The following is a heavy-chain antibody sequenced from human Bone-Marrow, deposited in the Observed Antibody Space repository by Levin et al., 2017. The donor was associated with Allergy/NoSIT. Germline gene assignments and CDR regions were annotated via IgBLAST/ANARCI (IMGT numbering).Heavy chain of an antibody. V-gene: IGHV3-33*01. J-gene: IGHJ4*02. CDR1: GYSFSNYG. D-gene: IGHD3-22*01. CDR2: IWYDGGNR. Sequence: GESLKISCAASGYSFSNYGMHWVRQAPGKGLEWVALIWYDGGNREYAHSVKGRFTISSDTSKNTVFLQMDSLRDEDTAIYYCARDGTERGTYYSDSPGHPLDFWGQGTPVTVSS. CDR3: ARDGTERGTYYSDSPGHPLDF.